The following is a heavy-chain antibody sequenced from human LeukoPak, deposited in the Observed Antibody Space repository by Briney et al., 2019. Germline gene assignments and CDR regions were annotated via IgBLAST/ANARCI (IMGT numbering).Heavy chain of an antibody. Sequence: ASVKVSCKVSGYTLTELSMHWVRQAPGKGLEWMGGFDPEDGETIYAQKFQGRVTMTEDTSTDTAYMELSSLRSEDTAVYYCATYQAQPIIHPYYYYHYMDVWGKGTTVTVSS. CDR1: GYTLTELS. J-gene: IGHJ6*03. V-gene: IGHV1-24*01. CDR3: ATYQAQPIIHPYYYYHYMDV. CDR2: FDPEDGET. D-gene: IGHD2-2*01.